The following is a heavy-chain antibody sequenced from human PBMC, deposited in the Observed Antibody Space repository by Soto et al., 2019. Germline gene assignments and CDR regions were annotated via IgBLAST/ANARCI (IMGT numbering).Heavy chain of an antibody. CDR1: GGSVSSGSYY. D-gene: IGHD1-26*01. J-gene: IGHJ4*02. CDR3: AREGISGSGFKSQKRLTGLIDY. Sequence: SETLSLTCTVSGGSVSSGSYYWSWIRQPPGKGLEWIGYIYYSGSTNYNPSLKSRVTISVDTSKNQFSLKLSSVTAADTAVYYCAREGISGSGFKSQKRLTGLIDYWVQGTLVTVSS. V-gene: IGHV4-61*01. CDR2: IYYSGST.